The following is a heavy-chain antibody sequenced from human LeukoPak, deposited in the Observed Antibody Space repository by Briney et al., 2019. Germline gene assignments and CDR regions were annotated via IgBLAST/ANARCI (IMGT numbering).Heavy chain of an antibody. D-gene: IGHD2-21*02. CDR3: ARDRGPTDRGAFDI. J-gene: IGHJ3*02. CDR2: IKQDGSEK. Sequence: GGSLRLSCAASGFTFSSYWMSWVRQAPGKGLEGVANIKQDGSEKYYVDSVKGRFTISRDNAKNSLYLQMNSLRAEDTAVYYCARDRGPTDRGAFDIWGQGTMVTVSS. V-gene: IGHV3-7*01. CDR1: GFTFSSYW.